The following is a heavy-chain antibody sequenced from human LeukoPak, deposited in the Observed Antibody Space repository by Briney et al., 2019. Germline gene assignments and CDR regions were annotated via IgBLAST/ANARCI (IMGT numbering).Heavy chain of an antibody. D-gene: IGHD4-17*01. Sequence: SETLSLTCTVSGGSISSYYWSWIRQPPGKGLERIGYIYYSGSTNYNPSLKSRVTISVDTSKNQFSLKLSSVTAADTAVYYCARGDCGDYVNYYYGMDVWGQGTTVTVSS. CDR2: IYYSGST. CDR3: ARGDCGDYVNYYYGMDV. V-gene: IGHV4-59*01. J-gene: IGHJ6*02. CDR1: GGSISSYY.